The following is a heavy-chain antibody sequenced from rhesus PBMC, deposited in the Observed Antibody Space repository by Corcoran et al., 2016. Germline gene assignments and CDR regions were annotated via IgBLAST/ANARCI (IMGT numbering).Heavy chain of an antibody. V-gene: IGHV4-160*01. CDR1: GGSISGYY. CDR2: FYGRVGIP. J-gene: IGHJ4*01. Sequence: QVQLQESGPGLVKPSETLSLTCAVSGGSISGYYWSWIRQPPGKGLEWIGRFYGRVGIPDYNPSLKSRVTISTDTSKNQFSLKLSSVTAADTAVYYCARPGGRDYWGQGVLVTVSS. D-gene: IGHD5-42*01. CDR3: ARPGGRDY.